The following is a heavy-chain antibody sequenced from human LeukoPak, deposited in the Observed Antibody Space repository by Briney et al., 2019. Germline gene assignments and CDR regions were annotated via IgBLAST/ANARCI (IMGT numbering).Heavy chain of an antibody. V-gene: IGHV4-61*01. CDR1: GGSVSSGSYY. J-gene: IGHJ6*04. D-gene: IGHD3-10*01. CDR2: IYYSGST. Sequence: SETLSLTCTVSGGSVSSGSYYWSWIRQPPGKGLEWIGYIYYSGSTNYNPSLKSRVTISVDTSKNQFSLKLSSVTAAGTAVYYCAREAYYYGSGSPYMDVWGKGTTVTVSS. CDR3: AREAYYYGSGSPYMDV.